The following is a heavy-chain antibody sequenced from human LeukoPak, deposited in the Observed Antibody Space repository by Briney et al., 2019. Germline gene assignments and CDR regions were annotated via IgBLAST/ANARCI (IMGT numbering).Heavy chain of an antibody. CDR3: AKDRSVVPAATTYYYDSSGSN. D-gene: IGHD3-22*01. Sequence: GGSLRLSCAASGFTFSSYAMSWVRQAPGKGLEWVSAISGSGGSTYYADSVKGRFTISRDNSKNTLDLQMNSLRAEDTAVYYCAKDRSVVPAATTYYYDSSGSNWGQGTLVTVPS. V-gene: IGHV3-23*01. J-gene: IGHJ4*02. CDR1: GFTFSSYA. CDR2: ISGSGGST.